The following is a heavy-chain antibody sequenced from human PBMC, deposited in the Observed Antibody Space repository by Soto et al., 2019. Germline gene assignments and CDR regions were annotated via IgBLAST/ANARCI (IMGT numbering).Heavy chain of an antibody. D-gene: IGHD5-12*01. CDR2: IIPIFGTA. CDR1: GGTFSSYA. V-gene: IGHV1-69*13. CDR3: ARARPGMATISAWFDP. J-gene: IGHJ5*02. Sequence: GASVKVSCKASGGTFSSYAISWVRQAPGQGLEWMGGIIPIFGTANYAQKFQGRVTITADESTSTAYMELSSLRSEDTAVYYCARARPGMATISAWFDPWGQGTLVTVSS.